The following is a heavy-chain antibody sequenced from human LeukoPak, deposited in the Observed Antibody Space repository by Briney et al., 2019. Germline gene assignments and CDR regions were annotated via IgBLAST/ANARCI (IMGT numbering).Heavy chain of an antibody. J-gene: IGHJ4*02. Sequence: SETLSLTCTVSGASFSSSTYYWGWNRQSPGKGLEWIGSIYYSGSTYYNPSLKSRVTMSVDTSKNQFSLKLSSVTAADTAVYYCARHAGGITATGTRPFDYWGQGTLVTVSS. CDR1: GASFSSSTYY. CDR2: IYYSGST. CDR3: ARHAGGITATGTRPFDY. D-gene: IGHD6-13*01. V-gene: IGHV4-39*01.